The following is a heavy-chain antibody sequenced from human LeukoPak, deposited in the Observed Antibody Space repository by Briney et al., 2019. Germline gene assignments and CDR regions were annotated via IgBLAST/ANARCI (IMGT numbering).Heavy chain of an antibody. J-gene: IGHJ6*03. D-gene: IGHD5-24*01. CDR2: IIPIFGTA. CDR3: ARAKMAPGHNYMDV. V-gene: IGHV1-69*05. Sequence: SVKVSCKASGGTFSSYAISWVRQAPGQGLEGMGGIIPIFGTANYAQKFQGRVTITTDESTSTAYMELSSLRSEDTAVYYCARAKMAPGHNYMDVWGKGTTVTVSS. CDR1: GGTFSSYA.